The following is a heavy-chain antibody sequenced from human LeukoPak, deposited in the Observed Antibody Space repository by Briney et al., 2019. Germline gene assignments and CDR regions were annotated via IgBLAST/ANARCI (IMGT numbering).Heavy chain of an antibody. CDR1: GFTFSSYG. CDR2: ISYDGSNK. CDR3: AKLATGRKWLLLISFDY. V-gene: IGHV3-30*18. D-gene: IGHD3-22*01. J-gene: IGHJ4*02. Sequence: RSLRLSWAASGFTFSSYGMRWVRQAPGKGLEWEAVISYDGSNKYYADSVKGRFTISRDNSKNTLYLQMNSLRAEDTAVYYCAKLATGRKWLLLISFDYWGQGTLVTVSS.